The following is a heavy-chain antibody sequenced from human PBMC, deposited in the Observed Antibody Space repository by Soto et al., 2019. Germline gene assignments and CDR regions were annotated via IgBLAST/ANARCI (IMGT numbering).Heavy chain of an antibody. CDR3: TVDSTHADDYGAYVVKYSSFFDH. CDR1: GLNFTDAW. V-gene: IGHV3-15*01. Sequence: DVQLVESGGGLIAPGESLRLSCAASGLNFTDAWMNWVRQIPGKGLEWVGRIKSRGDGGTKDYAAAVKDRFIISRDDSKNLLFLQMKVLKTEDTAVYLSTVDSTHADDYGAYVVKYSSFFDHWGQGTLVAVSS. J-gene: IGHJ4*02. D-gene: IGHD4-17*01. CDR2: IKSRGDGGTK.